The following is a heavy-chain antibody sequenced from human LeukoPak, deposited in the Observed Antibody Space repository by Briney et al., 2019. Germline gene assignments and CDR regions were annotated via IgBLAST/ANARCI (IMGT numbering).Heavy chain of an antibody. Sequence: PGGSLRLSCVASGFTFKSYSMNWVRQAPGKGLEWVSFITSTSSDLFYSDSVKGRFTVSRDNARNSPYLQMNSLTAEDTAVYYCARAAGHYFDYWGQGSLVTVSS. V-gene: IGHV3-21*05. CDR1: GFTFKSYS. J-gene: IGHJ4*02. CDR3: ARAAGHYFDY. D-gene: IGHD3-10*01. CDR2: ITSTSSDL.